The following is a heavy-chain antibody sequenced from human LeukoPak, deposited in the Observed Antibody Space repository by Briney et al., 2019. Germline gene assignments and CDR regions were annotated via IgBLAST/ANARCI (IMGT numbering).Heavy chain of an antibody. V-gene: IGHV3-7*01. CDR2: IKKDGSEK. D-gene: IGHD3-10*01. Sequence: GGSLRLSCAASGFTFSSYWMSWVRQAPGKGLEWVANIKKDGSEKYYVDSVKGRFTISRDNAKTSLYLQMTSLRVEDTAVFYCARYNYGSGTSFDPWGQGTLVTVSS. CDR1: GFTFSSYW. J-gene: IGHJ5*02. CDR3: ARYNYGSGTSFDP.